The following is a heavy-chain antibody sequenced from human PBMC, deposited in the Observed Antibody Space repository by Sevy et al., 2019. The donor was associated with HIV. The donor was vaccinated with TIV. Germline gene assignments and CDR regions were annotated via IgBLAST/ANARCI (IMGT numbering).Heavy chain of an antibody. V-gene: IGHV3-30-3*01. D-gene: IGHD6-19*01. CDR2: ISYDGSNK. CDR1: GFTFSNYA. CDR3: ARASGWYGWNDGMDV. J-gene: IGHJ6*02. Sequence: GGSLRLSCAASGFTFSNYAMHWVRQAPGRGLEWVAVISYDGSNKYYADSVKGRFTISRDNSKNTLYLNMNSLRAEDTAVYYCARASGWYGWNDGMDVWGQGTTVTVSS.